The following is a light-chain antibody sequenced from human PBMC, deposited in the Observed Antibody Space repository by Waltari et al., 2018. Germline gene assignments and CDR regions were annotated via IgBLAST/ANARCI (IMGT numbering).Light chain of an antibody. V-gene: IGLV1-51*01. CDR3: GTWDGSLSVGV. CDR2: DGY. Sequence: QAVLTQPPSVSAAPGQTVTISCSGTTSNIGDNYFSWYQQFPGTAPKLLISDGYSRPSGIPDRFSGSKSGTSATLTITGLQTGDEADYYCGTWDGSLSVGVFGGGTKLTVL. J-gene: IGLJ2*01. CDR1: TSNIGDNY.